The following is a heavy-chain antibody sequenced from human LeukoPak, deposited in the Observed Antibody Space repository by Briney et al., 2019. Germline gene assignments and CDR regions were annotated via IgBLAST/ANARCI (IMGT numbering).Heavy chain of an antibody. V-gene: IGHV4-34*01. CDR3: AREGPRTTGFDY. J-gene: IGHJ4*02. CDR2: INHSGST. D-gene: IGHD1-1*01. Sequence: SKTLSLTCAVYGGSFSGYYWSWIRQPPGKGLEWIGEINHSGSTNYNPSLKSRVTISVDTSKNQFSLKLSSVTAADTAVYYCAREGPRTTGFDYWGQGTLVTVSS. CDR1: GGSFSGYY.